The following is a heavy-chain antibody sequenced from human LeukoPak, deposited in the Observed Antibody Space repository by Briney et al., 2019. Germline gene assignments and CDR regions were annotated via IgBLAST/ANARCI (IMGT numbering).Heavy chain of an antibody. D-gene: IGHD3-10*01. V-gene: IGHV3-66*01. CDR3: ARDLGRDGSGSYRGDY. J-gene: IGHJ4*02. Sequence: GGSLRLSCAASGFTVSSNYMSWVRQAPGKGLEWVSVIYSGGSTYYADSMKGRFTISRDNSKNTLYLQMNSPRAEGTAVYYCARDLGRDGSGSYRGDYWGQGTLVTVSS. CDR1: GFTVSSNY. CDR2: IYSGGST.